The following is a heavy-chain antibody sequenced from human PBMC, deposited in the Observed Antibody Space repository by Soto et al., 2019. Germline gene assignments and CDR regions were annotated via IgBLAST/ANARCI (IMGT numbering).Heavy chain of an antibody. CDR3: ARRNSVDSSGYSQNFDY. CDR2: INHSGST. V-gene: IGHV4-34*01. CDR1: GGSFSGYY. Sequence: SETLSLTCAVYGGSFSGYYWSWIRQPPGKGLEWIGEINHSGSTNYNPSLKSRVTISVDTSKNQFSLKLSSVTAADTAVYYCARRNSVDSSGYSQNFDYWGQGTLVTVSS. J-gene: IGHJ4*02. D-gene: IGHD3-22*01.